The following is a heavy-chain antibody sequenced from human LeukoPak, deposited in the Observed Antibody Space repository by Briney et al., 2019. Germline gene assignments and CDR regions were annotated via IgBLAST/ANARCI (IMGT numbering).Heavy chain of an antibody. V-gene: IGHV3-30-3*01. D-gene: IGHD1-1*01. CDR1: GFTLSSYA. Sequence: PGGSLRLSCAASGFTLSSYAMHWVRQAPGKGLEWVAVISYDGSNKYYADSVKGRFTISRDNSKNTLYLQMNSLRAEDTAVYYCARGPAWNDVFYYYGMDVWGQGTTVTVSS. CDR3: ARGPAWNDVFYYYGMDV. J-gene: IGHJ6*02. CDR2: ISYDGSNK.